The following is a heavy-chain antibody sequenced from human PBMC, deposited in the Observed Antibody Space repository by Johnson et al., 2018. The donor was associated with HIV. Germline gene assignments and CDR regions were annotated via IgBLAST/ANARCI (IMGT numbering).Heavy chain of an antibody. Sequence: QVRLVESGGGLVKPGGSLRLSCAASGFTFNDYYMSWIRQAPGKGLEWVSYISSSGSTIYYADSVKGRFTISRDNSKNTLYLQMNSLRAEDTAVYYCAKDRSMDDAFDIWGLGTLVTVSS. V-gene: IGHV3-11*04. D-gene: IGHD1-26*01. J-gene: IGHJ3*02. CDR2: ISSSGSTI. CDR1: GFTFNDYY. CDR3: AKDRSMDDAFDI.